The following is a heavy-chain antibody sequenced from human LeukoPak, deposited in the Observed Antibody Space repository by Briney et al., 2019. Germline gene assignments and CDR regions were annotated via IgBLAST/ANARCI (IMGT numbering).Heavy chain of an antibody. CDR3: ARDSSGWFHGAFDI. D-gene: IGHD6-19*01. CDR2: ISWNSGSI. J-gene: IGHJ3*02. CDR1: GFTFDDYA. V-gene: IGHV3-9*01. Sequence: GGSLRHSCAASGFTFDDYAMHWVRQAPGKGLEWVSGISWNSGSIGYADSVKGRFTISRDNAKNSLYLQMNSLRAEDTAVYYCARDSSGWFHGAFDIWGQGTMVTVSS.